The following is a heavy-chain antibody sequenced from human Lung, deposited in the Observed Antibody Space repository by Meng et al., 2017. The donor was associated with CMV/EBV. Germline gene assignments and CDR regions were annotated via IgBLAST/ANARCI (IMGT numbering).Heavy chain of an antibody. CDR3: ARGKQDAWELLAY. Sequence: VQLQKPGPGVGKPAGTLSLTWGVSRVSISSNIRWTWVRQPPGKGLEWIGDIDESGSTNYNPSLNSRISISLDKSKNHFSLKVNSVTAADTAVYYCARGKQDAWELLAYWGQGALVTVSS. CDR1: RVSISSNIR. D-gene: IGHD1-26*01. CDR2: IDESGST. V-gene: IGHV4-4*02. J-gene: IGHJ4*02.